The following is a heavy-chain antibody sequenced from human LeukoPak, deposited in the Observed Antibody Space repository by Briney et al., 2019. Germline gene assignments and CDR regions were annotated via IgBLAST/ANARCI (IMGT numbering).Heavy chain of an antibody. D-gene: IGHD3-22*01. Sequence: GGSPRLSCAASGFTFTNYAMNWVRQAPGKGLAWVSSISGSGGSTYYADSVKGRFTISRDNSKNTLYLHMNSLRAEDTAVYYCARFSSGFYSNFDYWGQGTLVTVSA. V-gene: IGHV3-23*01. CDR3: ARFSSGFYSNFDY. CDR1: GFTFTNYA. CDR2: ISGSGGST. J-gene: IGHJ4*02.